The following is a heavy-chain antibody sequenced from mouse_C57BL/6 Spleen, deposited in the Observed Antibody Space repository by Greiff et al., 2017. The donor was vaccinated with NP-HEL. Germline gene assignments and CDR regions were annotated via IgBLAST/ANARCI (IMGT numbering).Heavy chain of an antibody. V-gene: IGHV1-69*01. CDR3: ARPYYYGTWFAY. CDR1: GYTFTSYW. J-gene: IGHJ3*01. Sequence: QVQLQQPGAELVMPGASVKLSCKASGYTFTSYWMHWVKQRPGQGLEWIGEIDPSDSYTNYNQKFKGKSTLTVDKSSSTAYMQLSSLISEDSAVYYCARPYYYGTWFAYWGQGTLVTVSA. CDR2: IDPSDSYT. D-gene: IGHD1-1*01.